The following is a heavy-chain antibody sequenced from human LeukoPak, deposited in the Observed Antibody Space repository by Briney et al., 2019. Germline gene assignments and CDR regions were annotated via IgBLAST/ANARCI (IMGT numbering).Heavy chain of an antibody. CDR1: GGSFSGYY. CDR3: AREWGYCSGGSCYSWFDP. V-gene: IGHV4-34*01. D-gene: IGHD2-15*01. J-gene: IGHJ5*02. CDR2: INHSGST. Sequence: SETLSLICAVYGGSFSGYYWSWIRQPPGKGLEWIGEINHSGSTNYNPSLKSRVTISVDTSKNQFSLKLSSVTAADTAVYYCAREWGYCSGGSCYSWFDPWGQGTLVTVSS.